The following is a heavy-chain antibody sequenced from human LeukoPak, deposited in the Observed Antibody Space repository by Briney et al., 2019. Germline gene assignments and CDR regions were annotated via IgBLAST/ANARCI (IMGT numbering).Heavy chain of an antibody. CDR3: ARGGYSYGYDFDY. J-gene: IGHJ4*02. CDR1: GGSFSGYY. Sequence: PSETLSLTCAVYGGSFSGYYWSWVRQPPGKGLEWIGYIYYSGSTYYNPSLKSRVTISVDTSKNQFSLKLSSVTAADTAVYYCARGGYSYGYDFDYWGQGTLVTVSS. CDR2: IYYSGST. D-gene: IGHD5-18*01. V-gene: IGHV4-30-4*08.